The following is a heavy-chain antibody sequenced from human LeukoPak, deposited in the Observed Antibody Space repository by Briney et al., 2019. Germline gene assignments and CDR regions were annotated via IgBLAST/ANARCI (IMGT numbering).Heavy chain of an antibody. CDR1: GFTFTSSA. Sequence: SVKVSCKASGFTFTSSAMQWVRQARGQRLEWIGWIVVGSGNTNYAQKFQERVTITRDMSTSTAYMKLSRLRSEDTAVYYWAAQSIAAAGMDYWGQGTLVTVSS. CDR3: AAQSIAAAGMDY. V-gene: IGHV1-58*02. CDR2: IVVGSGNT. D-gene: IGHD6-13*01. J-gene: IGHJ4*02.